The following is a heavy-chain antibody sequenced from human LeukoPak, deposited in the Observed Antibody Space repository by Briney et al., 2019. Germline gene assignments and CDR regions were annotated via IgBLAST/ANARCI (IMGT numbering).Heavy chain of an antibody. Sequence: GGSLRLSCVDSGFTFKLYWMMWARQALGKGLEWVANMKGDGSEIHYADSVKGRFTISRDNAKNTVYLQMNSLGADDTAVYYCATYSILNAREFRYWGQGTLVTVTS. V-gene: IGHV3-7*01. CDR3: ATYSILNAREFRY. D-gene: IGHD4-11*01. CDR1: GFTFKLYW. CDR2: MKGDGSEI. J-gene: IGHJ1*01.